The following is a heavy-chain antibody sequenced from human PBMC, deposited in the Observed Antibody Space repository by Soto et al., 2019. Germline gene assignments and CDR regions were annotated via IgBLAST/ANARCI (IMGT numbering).Heavy chain of an antibody. D-gene: IGHD6-13*01. V-gene: IGHV3-23*01. Sequence: GGSLRLSCAASGFTFSSYAMSWVRQAPGKGLEWVSGISDSGGLTYYADSVKGRFSMSRDNSKNTLYLQMKNLRAEDTAVYFCAKRQGIGAVAKNFDFWGQGTLVTVSS. CDR2: ISDSGGLT. CDR3: AKRQGIGAVAKNFDF. J-gene: IGHJ4*02. CDR1: GFTFSSYA.